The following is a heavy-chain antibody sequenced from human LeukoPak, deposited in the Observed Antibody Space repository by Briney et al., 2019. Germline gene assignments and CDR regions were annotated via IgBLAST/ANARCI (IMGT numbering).Heavy chain of an antibody. CDR1: GYTLTELS. J-gene: IGHJ4*02. CDR2: FDPEDGET. CDR3: ATDPYYGSGSYYKLGY. V-gene: IGHV1-24*01. D-gene: IGHD3-10*01. Sequence: ASVKVSCKVSGYTLTELSMHWVRQAPGKGLEWMGGFDPEDGETIYAQKFQGRVTMTEDTSTDTAYVELSSLRSEDTAVYYCATDPYYGSGSYYKLGYWGQGTLVTVSS.